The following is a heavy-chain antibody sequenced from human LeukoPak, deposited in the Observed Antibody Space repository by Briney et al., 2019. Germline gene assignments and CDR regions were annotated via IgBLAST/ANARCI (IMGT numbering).Heavy chain of an antibody. V-gene: IGHV3-74*01. CDR2: INSDGSST. Sequence: PGGSLRLSCAASGFTFSSYWMHWVRQAPGKGLVWVSRINSDGSSTSYADSVKGRFTISRDNAKNTLYLQMNSLRAEDTAVYYCARDPILTGYYSYFDYWGQGTLVTVSS. J-gene: IGHJ4*02. CDR1: GFTFSSYW. D-gene: IGHD3-9*01. CDR3: ARDPILTGYYSYFDY.